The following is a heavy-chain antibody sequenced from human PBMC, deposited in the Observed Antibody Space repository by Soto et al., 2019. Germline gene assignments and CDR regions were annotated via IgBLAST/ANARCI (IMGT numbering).Heavy chain of an antibody. D-gene: IGHD6-13*01. J-gene: IGHJ4*02. CDR1: GGSFSGYY. V-gene: IGHV4-34*01. Sequence: PSETLSLTCAVYGGSFSGYYWSWIRQPPGKGLEWIGEINHSGSTNYNPSLKSRVTISVDTSKNQFSLKLSSVTAADTAVYYCARAGTDYFDYWGQGTLVTVSS. CDR3: ARAGTDYFDY. CDR2: INHSGST.